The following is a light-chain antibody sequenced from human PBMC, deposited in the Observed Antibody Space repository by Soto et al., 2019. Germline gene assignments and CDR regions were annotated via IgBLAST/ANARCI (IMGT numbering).Light chain of an antibody. J-gene: IGKJ4*01. CDR2: GAS. CDR3: QQYGSSRA. CDR1: QSISSD. V-gene: IGKV3-20*01. Sequence: DILLTQSPATLSLSPGERATLSCRASQSISSDLAWYQQKPGQAPRLLIYGASTRATGIPARLSGSGSGTEFTLTISRMEPEDFAVYYCQQYGSSRAFGGGTKVDIK.